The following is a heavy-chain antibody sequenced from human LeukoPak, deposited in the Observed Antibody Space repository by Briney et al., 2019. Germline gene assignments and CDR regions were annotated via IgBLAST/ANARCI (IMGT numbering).Heavy chain of an antibody. CDR1: GFTFSSYW. V-gene: IGHV3-48*04. D-gene: IGHD4-23*01. CDR3: ARDLVTPDY. J-gene: IGHJ4*02. CDR2: ISSSGSTI. Sequence: GGSLRLSCAASGFTFSSYWMSWVRQAPGKGLEWVSYISSSGSTICYADSVKGRFTISRDNAKNSLYLQMNSLRAEDTAVYYCARDLVTPDYWGQGTLVTVSS.